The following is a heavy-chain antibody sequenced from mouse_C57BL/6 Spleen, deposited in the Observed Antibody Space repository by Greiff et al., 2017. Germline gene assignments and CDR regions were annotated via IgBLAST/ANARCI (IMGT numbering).Heavy chain of an antibody. CDR3: TRDGHYSNFHYYAMDY. D-gene: IGHD2-5*01. Sequence: EVKLVESGEGLVKPGGSLKLSCAASGFTFSSYAMSWVRQTPEKRLEWVAYISSGGDYIYYADTVKGRFTISRDNARNTLYLQMSSLKSEDTAMYYCTRDGHYSNFHYYAMDYWGRGTSVTVSS. CDR2: ISSGGDYI. V-gene: IGHV5-9-1*02. J-gene: IGHJ4*01. CDR1: GFTFSSYA.